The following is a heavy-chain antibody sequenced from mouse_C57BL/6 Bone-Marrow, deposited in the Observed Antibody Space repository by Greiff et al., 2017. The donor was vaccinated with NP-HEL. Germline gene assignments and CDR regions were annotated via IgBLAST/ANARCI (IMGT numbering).Heavy chain of an antibody. D-gene: IGHD1-1*01. CDR1: GYTFTDYY. Sequence: VQLQQSGPVLVKPGASVKMSCKASGYTFTDYYMNWVKQSHGKSLEWIGVINPYNGGTSYNQKFKGKATLTVDKSSSTAYMELNSLTSEDSAVYYCARGFYYYGSSHWYFDVWGTGTTVTVSS. CDR3: ARGFYYYGSSHWYFDV. CDR2: INPYNGGT. J-gene: IGHJ1*03. V-gene: IGHV1-19*01.